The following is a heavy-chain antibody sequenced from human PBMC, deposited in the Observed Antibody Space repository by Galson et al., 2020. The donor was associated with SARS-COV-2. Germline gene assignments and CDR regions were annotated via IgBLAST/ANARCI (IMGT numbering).Heavy chain of an antibody. D-gene: IGHD6-19*01. CDR2: IYTSGST. CDR1: GGSISSGSYY. CDR3: ARENPHNSGWYRHFDS. J-gene: IGHJ4*02. V-gene: IGHV4-61*02. Sequence: SETLSLTCTVSGGSISSGSYYWSWNRQAAGQGLEWIGRIYTSGSTNYNASLKSRITISVDTSKNQFSLKLSSVTAADTAVYYCARENPHNSGWYRHFDSWGQGTLVTVSS.